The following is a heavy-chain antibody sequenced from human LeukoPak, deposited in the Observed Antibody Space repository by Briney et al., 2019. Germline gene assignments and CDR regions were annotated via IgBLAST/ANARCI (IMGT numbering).Heavy chain of an antibody. J-gene: IGHJ6*04. D-gene: IGHD4-17*01. V-gene: IGHV3-23*01. CDR2: ISGSGGST. Sequence: GGSLRLSCAASGFTFSSYAMSWVRQAPGKGLEWFSAISGSGGSTYYADSVKGRFTISRDNSKNTLYLQMNSLRAEDTAVYYCAKLLYGDYADGMDVWGKGTTVTVSS. CDR3: AKLLYGDYADGMDV. CDR1: GFTFSSYA.